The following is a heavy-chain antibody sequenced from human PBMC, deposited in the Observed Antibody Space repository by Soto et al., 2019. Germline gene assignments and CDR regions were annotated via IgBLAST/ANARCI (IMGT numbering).Heavy chain of an antibody. J-gene: IGHJ4*02. V-gene: IGHV3-33*01. CDR3: ACVSTAMVYFDY. Sequence: QVQLVESGGGVVQPGRSLRLSCAASGFTFSTYGRHWVRQAPGKGLEWVAVIWYDGSNKYYADSVKGRFTISRDNSKNTLYLQMNSLRAEDTAVYYLACVSTAMVYFDYWGQGTLVTVSS. CDR2: IWYDGSNK. CDR1: GFTFSTYG. D-gene: IGHD5-18*01.